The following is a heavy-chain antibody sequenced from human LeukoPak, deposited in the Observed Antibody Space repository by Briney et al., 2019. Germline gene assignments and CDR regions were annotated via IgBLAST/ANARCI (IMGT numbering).Heavy chain of an antibody. CDR1: GFTFNSYT. CDR2: ISRTGTTI. Sequence: GGSLRLSCAASGFTFNSYTMNWVRQAPGKALEGFSYISRTGTTIYYADSVKGRFTISRDNAKNSLYLQMNSLRSEDTGLYFCARDLGSGDHGLLVWGQGTLLTVSS. J-gene: IGHJ4*02. D-gene: IGHD2-21*02. CDR3: ARDLGSGDHGLLV. V-gene: IGHV3-48*01.